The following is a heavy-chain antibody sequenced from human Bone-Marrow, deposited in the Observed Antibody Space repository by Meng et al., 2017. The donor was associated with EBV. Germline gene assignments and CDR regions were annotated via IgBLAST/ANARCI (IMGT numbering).Heavy chain of an antibody. J-gene: IGHJ4*02. V-gene: IGHV4-34*01. CDR1: GGSFSGYY. Sequence: VHVDEWGAGLLKPSETLSLTCSGYGGSFSGYYWSWIRQPPGKGLEWIGEINHSGSTNYNPSLKSRVTISVDTSKNQFSLKLSSVTAADTAVYYCASRHYYDSSGYYGFDYWGQGTLVTVSS. CDR2: INHSGST. CDR3: ASRHYYDSSGYYGFDY. D-gene: IGHD3-22*01.